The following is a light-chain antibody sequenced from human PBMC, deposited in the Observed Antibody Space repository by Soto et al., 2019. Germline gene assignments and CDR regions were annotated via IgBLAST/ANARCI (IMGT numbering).Light chain of an antibody. CDR2: EVN. CDR3: CSYAPSSSAV. V-gene: IGLV2-23*02. J-gene: IGLJ2*01. Sequence: QSVLTQPASVSGSPGQSITISCTGTSSDVGTYNLVSWYQQHPGKAPKLIIYEVNKRPSGVSNRFSASKSGNTASLAISGLQADDEADYYCCSYAPSSSAVFGGGTKLTVL. CDR1: SSDVGTYNL.